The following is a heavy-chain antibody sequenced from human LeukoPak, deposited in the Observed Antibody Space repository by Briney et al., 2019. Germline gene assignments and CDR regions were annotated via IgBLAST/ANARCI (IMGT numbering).Heavy chain of an antibody. V-gene: IGHV3-23*01. CDR3: ARILSGYDY. CDR2: ISASGGST. Sequence: GGSLRLSCAASGFTFSDYSMTWVRRAPGMGLEWVSSISASGGSTYYTDSVKGRFAISRDNSKNTLYLQMNSLRADDTAIYYCARILSGYDYWGQGTLVTVSS. D-gene: IGHD3-22*01. CDR1: GFTFSDYS. J-gene: IGHJ4*02.